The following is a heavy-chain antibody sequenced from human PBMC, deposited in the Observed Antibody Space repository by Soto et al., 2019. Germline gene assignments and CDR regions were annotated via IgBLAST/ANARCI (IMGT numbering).Heavy chain of an antibody. J-gene: IGHJ6*02. CDR3: AKDINGYCSGGSCYAGYYYGMDV. D-gene: IGHD2-15*01. Sequence: EVQLVESGGVVVQPGGSLRLSCAASGFTFDDYAMHWVRQAPGKGLEWVSLISWEGGSTYYADSVKGRFTISRDNSKNSLYLQMNSLRAEDTALYYCAKDINGYCSGGSCYAGYYYGMDVWGQGTTVTVSS. CDR1: GFTFDDYA. CDR2: ISWEGGST. V-gene: IGHV3-43D*04.